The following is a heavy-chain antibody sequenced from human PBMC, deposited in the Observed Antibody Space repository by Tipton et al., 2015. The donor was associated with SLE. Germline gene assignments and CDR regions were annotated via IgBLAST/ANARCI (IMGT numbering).Heavy chain of an antibody. CDR1: GFTFDDYG. CDR3: ARGGQAVRGAWVDY. J-gene: IGHJ4*02. CDR2: INWNGGST. D-gene: IGHD3-10*01. V-gene: IGHV3-20*04. Sequence: SLRLSCAASGFTFDDYGMSWVRQAPGKGLEWVSGINWNGGSTGYADSVKGRFTISRDNAKNSLYLQMNSLRAEDTAVYYCARGGQAVRGAWVDYWGQGTLVTVSS.